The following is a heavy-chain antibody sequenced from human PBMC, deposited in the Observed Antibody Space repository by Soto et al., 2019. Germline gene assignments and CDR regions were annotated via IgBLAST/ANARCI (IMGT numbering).Heavy chain of an antibody. V-gene: IGHV3-66*01. CDR3: ARDFRYCSRGSCYSGLDS. Sequence: GGSLRLSCAASGFTVSSNYMSWVRQAPGKGLEWVSLIYSGGSTFYADSVKGRFTISRDNSKNTLYLQMNSLRAEDTAVYYCARDFRYCSRGSCYSGLDSWGQGTLVTVSS. D-gene: IGHD2-15*01. J-gene: IGHJ4*02. CDR2: IYSGGST. CDR1: GFTVSSNY.